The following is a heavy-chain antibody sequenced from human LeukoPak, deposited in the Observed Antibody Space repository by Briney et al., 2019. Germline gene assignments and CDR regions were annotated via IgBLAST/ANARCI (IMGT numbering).Heavy chain of an antibody. D-gene: IGHD2-8*01. V-gene: IGHV1-2*02. CDR3: ARDCVFPTQCLYDDAFDI. Sequence: ASVKVSCKASGYTFTDYYMNWVRQAPGQGLEWMGWINPSTGGTNYAQKFQGRVTMTKDTSISTAYMELRGLRSDDTAVYYCARDCVFPTQCLYDDAFDIWGQGTVVTVSS. J-gene: IGHJ3*02. CDR1: GYTFTDYY. CDR2: INPSTGGT.